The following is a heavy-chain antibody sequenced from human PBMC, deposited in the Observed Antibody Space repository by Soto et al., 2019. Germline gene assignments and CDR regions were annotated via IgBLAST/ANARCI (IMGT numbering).Heavy chain of an antibody. CDR1: GYTFTSYG. CDR2: ISAYNGNT. Sequence: ASVKVSCKASGYTFTSYGISWVRQAPGQGLEWMGWISAYNGNTNYAQKLQGRVTMTTDTSTSTAYMELRSLRSDDTAVYYCARDRVQSHIKAYYYYGMDVWGQGTTVTVSS. J-gene: IGHJ6*02. CDR3: ARDRVQSHIKAYYYYGMDV. V-gene: IGHV1-18*04. D-gene: IGHD1-1*01.